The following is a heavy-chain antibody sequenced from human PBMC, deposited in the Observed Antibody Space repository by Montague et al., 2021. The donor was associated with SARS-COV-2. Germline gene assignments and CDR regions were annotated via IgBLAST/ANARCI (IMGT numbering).Heavy chain of an antibody. D-gene: IGHD3-10*01. CDR2: IHHGGST. V-gene: IGHV4-34*01. CDR3: ARLGDGVVPSPILGVGPYYSSYYMDV. CDR1: GGSFRTYS. J-gene: IGHJ6*03. Sequence: SETLSLTCAVHGGSFRTYSWNWIRQPPGKGLEWIGEIHHGGSTNYNPSLKSRVTISADTSTHQFSLKLTSVAAADTAVYYCARLGDGVVPSPILGVGPYYSSYYMDVWGKCTTVTVSS.